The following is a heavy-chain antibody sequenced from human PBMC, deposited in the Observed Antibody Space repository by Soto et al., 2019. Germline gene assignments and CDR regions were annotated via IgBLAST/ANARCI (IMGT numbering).Heavy chain of an antibody. CDR1: GFTFNNYA. Sequence: EVQLLESGGGLVQPGGSLRLSCAASGFTFNNYAMGWVRQAPGKGLEWVSAITDSGDDTYYIDSVKGQFTISRDNSKSTLYLQMNSLRAEDTAIYYCAKLGSSSWSPHYYFDYWGQGTLVTVSS. J-gene: IGHJ4*02. V-gene: IGHV3-23*01. CDR2: ITDSGDDT. D-gene: IGHD2-2*01. CDR3: AKLGSSSWSPHYYFDY.